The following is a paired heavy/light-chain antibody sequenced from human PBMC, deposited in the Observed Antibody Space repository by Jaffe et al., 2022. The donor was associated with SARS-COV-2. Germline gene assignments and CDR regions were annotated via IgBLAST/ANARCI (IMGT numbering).Heavy chain of an antibody. CDR1: GFTFSRPG. J-gene: IGHJ3*01. D-gene: IGHD5-12*01. CDR2: ISNDGSNK. V-gene: IGHV3-30*18. CDR3: VKEDTIVAHDAFDV. Sequence: QVQLVESGGGVVQPGRSLRLSCLASGFTFSRPGMHWVRQAPGKGLEWVAVISNDGSNKNYSDSVKGRFTISRDNSKNTLYLQMNSLRAEDTAVYYCVKEDTIVAHDAFDVWGQGTMVTVSS.
Light chain of an antibody. V-gene: IGLV1-47*01. CDR2: RNI. Sequence: QSVLTQPPSASGTPGQRVTISCSGRISNIGSSYVHWYQQFPGTAPRPLIYRNIQRPSGVPDRFSGSKSGTSASLAISGLRSEDEAVYYCAAWDASLSDVVFGGGTKLTVL. J-gene: IGLJ2*01. CDR3: AAWDASLSDVV. CDR1: ISNIGSSY.